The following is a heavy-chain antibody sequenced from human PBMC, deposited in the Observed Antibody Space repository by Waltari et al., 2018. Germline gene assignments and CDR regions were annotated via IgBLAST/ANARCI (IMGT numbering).Heavy chain of an antibody. V-gene: IGHV1-69*04. CDR1: GGTFSSYA. Sequence: QVQVVQSGAEVKKPGSSVKVSCKASGGTFSSYAISWVRQAPGKGLEWMGGIIPILGITNYAQEFQGRVTITADESTSTAYMELSSLRSEDTAVYYCARALNYYYYMDVWGKGTTVAVSS. CDR2: IIPILGIT. CDR3: ARALNYYYYMDV. J-gene: IGHJ6*03.